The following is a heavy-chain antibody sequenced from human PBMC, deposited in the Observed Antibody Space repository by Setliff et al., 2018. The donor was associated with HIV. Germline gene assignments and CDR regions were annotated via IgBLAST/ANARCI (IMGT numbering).Heavy chain of an antibody. CDR3: AKEGSWNDDSGAFNI. CDR2: VSASGTT. Sequence: PSETLSLTCTVSGDSIITYYWTWIRQPPGKGLEWIGYVSASGTTKYNPSLQSRVTISGDSSKNQFSLRLSSVTAADTAVYYCAKEGSWNDDSGAFNIWGQGTMVTVSS. V-gene: IGHV4-4*08. J-gene: IGHJ3*02. CDR1: GDSIITYY. D-gene: IGHD1-1*01.